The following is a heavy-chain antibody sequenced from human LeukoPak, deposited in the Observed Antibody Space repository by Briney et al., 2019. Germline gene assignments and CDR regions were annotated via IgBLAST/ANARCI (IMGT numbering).Heavy chain of an antibody. CDR1: GYTFTDYY. D-gene: IGHD6-19*01. CDR3: ATSSDGSGLDY. Sequence: GASVKVSCKASGYTFTDYYMHWVQQAPGKGLEWMGLVDPEDGETIYAEKFQGRVTITADTSTDTAYMELSSLRSEDTAVYYCATSSDGSGLDYWGQGTLVTVSS. J-gene: IGHJ4*02. CDR2: VDPEDGET. V-gene: IGHV1-69-2*01.